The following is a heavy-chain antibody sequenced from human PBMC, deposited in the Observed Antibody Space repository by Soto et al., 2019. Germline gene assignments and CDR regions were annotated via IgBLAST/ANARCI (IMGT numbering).Heavy chain of an antibody. J-gene: IGHJ5*02. V-gene: IGHV3-11*05. CDR1: GFTFSDHY. Sequence: VPLVESGGGLVKPGGSLRLSCAASGFTFSDHYMSWIRQAPGKGLEWVSYISSTGSYTNYADSVQGRFTISRDNAKNSLYLQMHSLRAEDTAVYYCAKANGGAAGWFDPWGQGTLVTVSS. D-gene: IGHD2-15*01. CDR2: ISSTGSYT. CDR3: AKANGGAAGWFDP.